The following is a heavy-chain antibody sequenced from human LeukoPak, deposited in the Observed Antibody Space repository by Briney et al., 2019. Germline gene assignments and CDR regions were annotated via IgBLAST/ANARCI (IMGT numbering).Heavy chain of an antibody. CDR3: ARDTRGESDY. D-gene: IGHD2-2*01. CDR1: GFTFSNYW. J-gene: IGHJ4*02. CDR2: IKQDGSEK. V-gene: IGHV3-7*01. Sequence: PGGSLRLSCAASGFTFSNYWMSWVRQAPGKGLEWVANIKQDGSEKYYVDSVRGRFTISRDNAKISLYLQMNSLRAEDTAVYYCARDTRGESDYWGQGTLVTVSS.